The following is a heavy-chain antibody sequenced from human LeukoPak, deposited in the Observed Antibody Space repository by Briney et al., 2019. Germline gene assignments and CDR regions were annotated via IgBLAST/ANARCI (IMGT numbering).Heavy chain of an antibody. CDR3: ARGVTRRYNWFDP. CDR1: GGSIGSYY. J-gene: IGHJ5*02. D-gene: IGHD2-21*02. V-gene: IGHV4-34*01. CDR2: INHSGST. Sequence: SETLSLTCTVSGGSIGSYYWSWIRQPPGKGLEWIGEINHSGSTNYNPSLKSRVTISVDTSKNQFSLKLSSVTAADTAVYYCARGVTRRYNWFDPWGQGTLVTVSS.